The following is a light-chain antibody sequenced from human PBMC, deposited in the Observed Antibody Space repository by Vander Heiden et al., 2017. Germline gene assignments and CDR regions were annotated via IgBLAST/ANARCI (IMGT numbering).Light chain of an antibody. CDR3: AAWDDSLTVL. Sequence: QSVLTQPPSMSGTPGQSLTISCSGSSSTIGSSSVSWYQQFPGTAPKLIITKNTRRTAGVPDRFSGSKSGTSASLAISGLRSEDEAEYFCAAWDDSLTVLFGGGTKVTVL. V-gene: IGLV1-47*01. CDR2: KNT. CDR1: SSTIGSSS. J-gene: IGLJ2*01.